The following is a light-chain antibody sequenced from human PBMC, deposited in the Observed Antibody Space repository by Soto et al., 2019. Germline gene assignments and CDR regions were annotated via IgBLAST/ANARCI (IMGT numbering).Light chain of an antibody. CDR2: AAS. Sequence: EIVLTQSPATLSLSPGERATLSCRASQSVSVNSLAWYQQKGGQAPRLLIYAASTRATGVPDRFSGTGSGTDFALTISRLEPEDFAVYYCQQYGSSPKTFGQGTKVDIK. CDR3: QQYGSSPKT. J-gene: IGKJ1*01. CDR1: QSVSVNS. V-gene: IGKV3-20*01.